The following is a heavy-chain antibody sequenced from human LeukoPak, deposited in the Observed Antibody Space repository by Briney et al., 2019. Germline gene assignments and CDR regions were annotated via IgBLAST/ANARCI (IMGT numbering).Heavy chain of an antibody. Sequence: GGSLRLSCAASGFTFSSYWMHWVRQAPGKGLVWVSRIISDGSSTSYADSVKGRSTISRDNAKSTLFLQMNSLRAEDTAVYYCARARFGWNDVLGIDYWGQGTLVTVSS. CDR2: IISDGSST. D-gene: IGHD1-1*01. CDR3: ARARFGWNDVLGIDY. J-gene: IGHJ4*02. CDR1: GFTFSSYW. V-gene: IGHV3-74*01.